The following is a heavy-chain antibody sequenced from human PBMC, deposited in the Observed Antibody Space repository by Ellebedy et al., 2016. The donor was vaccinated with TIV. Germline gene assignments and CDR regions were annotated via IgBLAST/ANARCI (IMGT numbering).Heavy chain of an antibody. D-gene: IGHD3-16*01. J-gene: IGHJ4*02. V-gene: IGHV5-51*01. CDR3: ATSRLGDYDYYY. CDR1: GYSFTSNW. CDR2: NYPGNSDT. Sequence: GESLKISCQGSGYSFTSNWIGWVRQIPGKGLEWMGMNYPGNSDTRYSPSFQGQVTISADKSIRTASLQWSRLKASDTAMYYCATSRLGDYDYYYWGQGTLVTVSS.